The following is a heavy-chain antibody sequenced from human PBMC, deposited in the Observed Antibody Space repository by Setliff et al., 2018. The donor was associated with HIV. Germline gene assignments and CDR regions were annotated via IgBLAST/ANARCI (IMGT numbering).Heavy chain of an antibody. CDR1: GYSISSGYY. Sequence: NPSETLSLTCAVSGYSISSGYYWGWIRQHPGKGLEWIGYIYYSGSTYYNPSLKSRVTISLATSKNQFSLKLSSVTAAGTAVYYCARFRNYSTPDYWGQGTLVTVSS. CDR2: IYYSGST. V-gene: IGHV4-31*11. D-gene: IGHD1-7*01. CDR3: ARFRNYSTPDY. J-gene: IGHJ4*02.